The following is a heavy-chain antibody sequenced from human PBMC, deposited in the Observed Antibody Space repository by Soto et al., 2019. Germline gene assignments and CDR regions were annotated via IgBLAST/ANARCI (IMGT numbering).Heavy chain of an antibody. V-gene: IGHV3-23*01. CDR1: GFTFSSYA. J-gene: IGHJ4*02. CDR2: ISGSGGST. D-gene: IGHD3-3*01. CDR3: AKDSGVFGVVITVLYFDY. Sequence: GGSLRLSCAASGFTFSSYAMSWVRQAAGKGLEWVSAISGSGGSTYYADSVKGRFTISRDNSKNTLYLQMNSLRAEDTAVYYCAKDSGVFGVVITVLYFDYWGQGTLVTVSS.